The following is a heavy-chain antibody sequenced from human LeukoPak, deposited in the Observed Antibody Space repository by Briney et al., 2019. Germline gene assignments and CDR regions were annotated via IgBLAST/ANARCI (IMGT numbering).Heavy chain of an antibody. V-gene: IGHV4-39*01. J-gene: IGHJ4*02. Sequence: ASETLSLTCTVSGGSISSSSYYWGWIRQPPGKGLEWIGSIYYSGSTYYNPSLKSRVTISVDTSKNQFSLKLSSVTAADTAVYYCARGLGRSVGATRVPRPSGGFFDYWGQGTLVTVSS. CDR1: GGSISSSSYY. CDR2: IYYSGST. D-gene: IGHD1-26*01. CDR3: ARGLGRSVGATRVPRPSGGFFDY.